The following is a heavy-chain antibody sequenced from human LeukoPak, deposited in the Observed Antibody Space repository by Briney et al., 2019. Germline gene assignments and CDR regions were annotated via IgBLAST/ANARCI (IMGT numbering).Heavy chain of an antibody. V-gene: IGHV4-39*07. Sequence: SETLSLTCTVSGGSISSSSYYWGWIRQPPGKGLEWIGSIYYSGSTYYNPSLKSRVTISVDTSKNQFSLTLTSVTAADTALYYCAKRGGLHIVATNWFDPWGQGTLVTVSS. CDR3: AKRGGLHIVATNWFDP. J-gene: IGHJ5*02. CDR2: IYYSGST. D-gene: IGHD5-12*01. CDR1: GGSISSSSYY.